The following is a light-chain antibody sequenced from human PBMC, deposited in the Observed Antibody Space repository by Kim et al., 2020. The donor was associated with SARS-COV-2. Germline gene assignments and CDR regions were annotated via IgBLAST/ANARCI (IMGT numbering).Light chain of an antibody. V-gene: IGLV3-21*04. CDR3: QVWDSTSDHVV. CDR2: YDS. J-gene: IGLJ2*01. Sequence: APGKPARSTWGGSNLGTKSVPWYQQKPGQAPVLVIYYDSARPSGIPERFSGSNSGNTATLTISRVEAGDEADYYCQVWDSTSDHVVFGGGTQLTVL. CDR1: NLGTKS.